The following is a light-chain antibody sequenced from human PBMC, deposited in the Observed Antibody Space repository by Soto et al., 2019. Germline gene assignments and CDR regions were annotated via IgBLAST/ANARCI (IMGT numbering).Light chain of an antibody. Sequence: QSVLTQPPSASGTPGQRVTISCSGSSSNIGSNTVNWYQQLPGTAPKLLIYSNNQRPAGVPDRFSGYKSGTSASLAISGLQAEDEADYYCAAWDDSLNGPWVFGGGTKLTVL. J-gene: IGLJ3*02. V-gene: IGLV1-44*01. CDR2: SNN. CDR1: SSNIGSNT. CDR3: AAWDDSLNGPWV.